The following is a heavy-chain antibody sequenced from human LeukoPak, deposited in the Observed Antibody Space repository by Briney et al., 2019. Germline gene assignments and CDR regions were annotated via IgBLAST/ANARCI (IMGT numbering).Heavy chain of an antibody. V-gene: IGHV3-11*01. CDR1: GFTFSDYY. CDR3: ARTVGASEGVDY. D-gene: IGHD1-26*01. CDR2: ISDSGNTI. Sequence: PGGSLRLSCAASGFTFSDYYMSWIRQAPGKGLEWISYISDSGNTISDSVKGRFTISRDNAKNSLYLQMNSLRAEDTAVYYCARTVGASEGVDYRGQGTLVTVSS. J-gene: IGHJ4*02.